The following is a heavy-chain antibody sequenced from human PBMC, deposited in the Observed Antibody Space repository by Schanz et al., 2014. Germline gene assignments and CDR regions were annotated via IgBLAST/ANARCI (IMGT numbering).Heavy chain of an antibody. CDR3: AKIGYGGLLNYYIDH. V-gene: IGHV3-30*18. CDR2: ISSDETVT. Sequence: QIQLVESGGGVVQPGPSLRLSCTISGFSFSRYGMHWVRQAPGKGLEWVAVISSDETVTYYVDSVKGRFTISRDNSKNTLYLQMSSLKTEDTAVYYCAKIGYGGLLNYYIDHWGQGTLVTVSS. CDR1: GFSFSRYG. D-gene: IGHD3-16*01. J-gene: IGHJ4*02.